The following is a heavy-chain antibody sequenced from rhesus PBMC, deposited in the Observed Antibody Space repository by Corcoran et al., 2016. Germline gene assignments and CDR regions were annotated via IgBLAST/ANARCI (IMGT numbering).Heavy chain of an antibody. CDR3: ARGGYEYSNYVNY. J-gene: IGHJ4*01. CDR1: GFTFSSYA. Sequence: EVQLVESGGGLVQPGGSLRLSCAASGFTFSSYAMQWVHQAPGKVLVWVSAIGPGGDTYYADAVKGRFTISRDNAKNSLYLQMNSLRAEDKAVYYCARGGYEYSNYVNYWGQGVLVTVSS. D-gene: IGHD4-23*01. CDR2: IGPGGDT. V-gene: IGHV3-72*01.